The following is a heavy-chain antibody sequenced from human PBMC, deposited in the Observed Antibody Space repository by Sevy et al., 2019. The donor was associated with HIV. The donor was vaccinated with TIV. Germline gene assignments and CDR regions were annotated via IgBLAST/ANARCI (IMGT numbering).Heavy chain of an antibody. V-gene: IGHV4-39*01. D-gene: IGHD6-13*01. J-gene: IGHJ6*02. Sequence: SDTLSLTCSVSGGPISSTFSCWGWIRQPPGKGLEWIGSAHYSGSTYYNSSLKSRATISVDTSRSHFSLKLTSVTAADTAVYYCARHLQQTRTYHYYYGMDVWGQGTTVTVSS. CDR1: GGPISSTFSC. CDR3: ARHLQQTRTYHYYYGMDV. CDR2: AHYSGST.